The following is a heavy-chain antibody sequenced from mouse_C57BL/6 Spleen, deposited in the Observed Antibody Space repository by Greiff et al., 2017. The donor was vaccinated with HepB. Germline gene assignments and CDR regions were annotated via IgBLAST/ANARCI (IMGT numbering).Heavy chain of an antibody. CDR1: GFSLTSYG. Sequence: VKLMESGPGLVAPSQSLSITCTVSGFSLTSYGVDWVRQSPGKGLEWLGVIWGVGSTNYNSALKSRLSISKGNSKSQVFLKMNSLQTDDTAMYYCASEAIYYGNYVRFAYWGQGTLVTVSA. V-gene: IGHV2-6*01. CDR2: IWGVGST. CDR3: ASEAIYYGNYVRFAY. J-gene: IGHJ3*01. D-gene: IGHD2-1*01.